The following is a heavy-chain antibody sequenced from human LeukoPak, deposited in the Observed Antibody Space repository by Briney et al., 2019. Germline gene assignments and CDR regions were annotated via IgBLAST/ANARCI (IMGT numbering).Heavy chain of an antibody. CDR2: IRYDVSKT. V-gene: IGHV3-30*02. D-gene: IGHD6-13*01. CDR3: AKDATQYHLTAAVYFDY. CDR1: GFTFSTYA. J-gene: IGHJ4*02. Sequence: PGGSLRLSCAASGFTFSTYAMHWVRQAPGKGLEWVTFIRYDVSKTYYADSVKGRFTISRDNSKNTLYLQMNSLRAEDTAVYYCAKDATQYHLTAAVYFDYWGQGTLVTVSS.